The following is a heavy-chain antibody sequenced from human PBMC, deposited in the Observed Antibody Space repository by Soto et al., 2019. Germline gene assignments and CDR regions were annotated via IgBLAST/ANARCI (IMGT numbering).Heavy chain of an antibody. D-gene: IGHD2-15*01. V-gene: IGHV1-69*13. CDR3: ARDGPEKYCSGGSCYYY. CDR1: GGTFSSYA. Sequence: SVKVSCKASGGTFSSYAISWVRQAPGQGLEWMGGIIPIFGTANYAQKFQGRVTITADESTSTAYMELSSLRSEDTAVYYCARDGPEKYCSGGSCYYYRGQGTLVTVSS. CDR2: IIPIFGTA. J-gene: IGHJ4*02.